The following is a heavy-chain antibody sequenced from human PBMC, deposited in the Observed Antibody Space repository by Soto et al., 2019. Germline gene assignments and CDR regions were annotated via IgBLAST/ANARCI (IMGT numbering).Heavy chain of an antibody. J-gene: IGHJ5*02. Sequence: PSETLSLTCTVSGGSISSSSYYWGWIRQPPGKGLEWIGSIYYSGSTYYNPSLKSRVTISVDTSKNQFSLKLSSVTAADTAVYYCARLSYGSGSYYTLSWFDPWGQGTLVTVSS. CDR2: IYYSGST. D-gene: IGHD3-10*01. V-gene: IGHV4-39*01. CDR1: GGSISSSSYY. CDR3: ARLSYGSGSYYTLSWFDP.